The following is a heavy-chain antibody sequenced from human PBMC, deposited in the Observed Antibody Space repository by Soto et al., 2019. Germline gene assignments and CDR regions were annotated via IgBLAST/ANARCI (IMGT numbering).Heavy chain of an antibody. CDR2: IQSDGSSP. V-gene: IGHV3-74*01. CDR3: ARGGDPDY. Sequence: EVQLVESGGGLVQPGGSLRLSCVASGFTFNYYWMHWFRQAPGKGLVWVSRIQSDGSSPDYVDSVQGRFTISRDNAKNTLYLQMNKLRAEDTAVYYCARGGDPDYWGQGTLVTVSS. D-gene: IGHD2-21*02. J-gene: IGHJ4*02. CDR1: GFTFNYYW.